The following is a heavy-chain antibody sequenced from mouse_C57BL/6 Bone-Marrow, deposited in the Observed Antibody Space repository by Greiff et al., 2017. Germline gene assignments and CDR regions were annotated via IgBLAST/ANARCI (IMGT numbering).Heavy chain of an antibody. CDR2: IDPEDGET. CDR3: ARSRFITTVVAPENFDY. J-gene: IGHJ2*01. D-gene: IGHD1-1*01. Sequence: EVMLVESGAELVKPGASVKLSCTASGFNIKDYYMHWVKQRTEQGLEWIGRIDPEDGETKYAPKFQGKATITADTSSNTAYLQLSSLTSEDTAVYYCARSRFITTVVAPENFDYWGQGTTLTVSS. V-gene: IGHV14-2*01. CDR1: GFNIKDYY.